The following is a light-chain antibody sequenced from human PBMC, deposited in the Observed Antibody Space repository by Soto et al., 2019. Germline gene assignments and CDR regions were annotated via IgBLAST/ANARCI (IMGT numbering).Light chain of an antibody. Sequence: QSALTQPRSVSGSPGQSVTISCTGTSSDVGGYNYVSWYQEQPGKAPKLMIYDVSKRPSGVPDRFSGSKSGNTASLTISGLQAEDEADYYCQSYDSSLSGSVFGTGTKVTVL. V-gene: IGLV2-11*01. CDR1: SSDVGGYNY. CDR2: DVS. CDR3: QSYDSSLSGSV. J-gene: IGLJ1*01.